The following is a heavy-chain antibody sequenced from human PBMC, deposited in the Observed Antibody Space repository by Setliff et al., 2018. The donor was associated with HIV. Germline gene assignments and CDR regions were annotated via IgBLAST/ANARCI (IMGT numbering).Heavy chain of an antibody. CDR3: AREYDVLTGYYISAFDI. J-gene: IGHJ3*02. Sequence: ASVKVSCKASGYTFTGYFIHWVRQAPGQGLEWMGRINPNTGDTNYAQKFQDRVTITRDTSINTAYMELSRLRSDDTAVHYCAREYDVLTGYYISAFDIWGQGTMVTVSS. V-gene: IGHV1-2*06. CDR1: GYTFTGYF. D-gene: IGHD3-9*01. CDR2: INPNTGDT.